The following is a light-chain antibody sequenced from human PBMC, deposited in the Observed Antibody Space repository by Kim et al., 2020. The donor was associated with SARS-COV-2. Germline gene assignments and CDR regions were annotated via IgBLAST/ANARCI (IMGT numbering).Light chain of an antibody. CDR1: NIGSKS. CDR3: QVWDSSSDHRV. V-gene: IGLV3-21*04. CDR2: YDS. Sequence: AQGKTAMITCGGNNIGSKSVHWYQQKPGQAPVLVIYYDSDRPSGIPERFSGSNSGNTATLTISRVEAGDEADYYCQVWDSSSDHRVFGGGTQLTVL. J-gene: IGLJ2*01.